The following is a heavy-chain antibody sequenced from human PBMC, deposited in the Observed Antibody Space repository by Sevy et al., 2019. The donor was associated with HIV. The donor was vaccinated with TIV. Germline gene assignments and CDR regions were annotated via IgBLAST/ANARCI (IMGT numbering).Heavy chain of an antibody. D-gene: IGHD6-19*01. CDR3: ARGVTVAGSYFDY. V-gene: IGHV1-69*13. CDR2: IIPMYNTP. J-gene: IGHJ4*02. CDR1: GATFSSDV. Sequence: ASVKVSCKASGATFSSDVISWVRQVPGQGLEWMGGIIPMYNTPSYAQNFQGRVTITGDGSTSTVYMDLSSLRSEDTAIYYCARGVTVAGSYFDYWGQGTLVTVSS.